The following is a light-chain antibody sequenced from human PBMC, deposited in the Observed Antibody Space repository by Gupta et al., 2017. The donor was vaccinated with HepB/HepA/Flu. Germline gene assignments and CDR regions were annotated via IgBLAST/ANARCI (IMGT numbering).Light chain of an antibody. Sequence: HSALTPPASVSGSPGQSSPISCTGTSSDVGGYNLVSWYQQHPGKAPKLMIYEVSKRPSGVSNRFSGSKSGNTASLTISGLQAEDEADYYCCSYAGSSTYVFGTGTKVTVL. J-gene: IGLJ1*01. V-gene: IGLV2-23*02. CDR2: EVS. CDR3: CSYAGSSTYV. CDR1: SSDVGGYNL.